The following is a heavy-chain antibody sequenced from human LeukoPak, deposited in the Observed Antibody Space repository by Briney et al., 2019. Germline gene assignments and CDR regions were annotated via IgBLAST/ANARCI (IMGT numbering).Heavy chain of an antibody. Sequence: SETLSLTCTVSGGSISSYYWSWIRQPPGKGLEWIGYIYYSGSTNYNPSLKSRVTISVDTSKNQFSLKLSSVTAADTAVYYCAGWDYDFWSGYTNWGQGTLVTVSS. D-gene: IGHD3-3*01. V-gene: IGHV4-59*12. CDR1: GGSISSYY. CDR2: IYYSGST. J-gene: IGHJ4*02. CDR3: AGWDYDFWSGYTN.